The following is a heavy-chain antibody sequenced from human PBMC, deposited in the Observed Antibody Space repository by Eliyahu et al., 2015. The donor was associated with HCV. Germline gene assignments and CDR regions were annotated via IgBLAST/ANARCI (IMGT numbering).Heavy chain of an antibody. J-gene: IGHJ6*02. D-gene: IGHD6-13*01. CDR1: GGTFDTYA. CDR3: ARGWQQLAHYYYGMDV. CDR2: IIPKFGII. V-gene: IGHV1-69*01. Sequence: QVQLVQSGAEVKNPGSSVKVSCKASGGTFDTYAFSWVRQAPGQGLEWMGGIIPKFGIIDYGMSFRGRVTITADESTNTAYMELTSLRSEDTAIYYCARGWQQLAHYYYGMDVWGQGTTVTVSS.